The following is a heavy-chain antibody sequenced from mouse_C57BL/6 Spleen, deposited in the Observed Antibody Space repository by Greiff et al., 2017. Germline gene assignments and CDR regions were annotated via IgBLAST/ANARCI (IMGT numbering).Heavy chain of an antibody. CDR2: ISNGGGST. D-gene: IGHD2-4*01. CDR1: GFTFSDYY. V-gene: IGHV5-12*01. CDR3: AREGIYDYDDAWFAY. J-gene: IGHJ3*01. Sequence: EVKLMESGGGLVQPGGSLKLSFAASGFTFSDYYMYWVRQTPEKRLEWVAYISNGGGSTYYPDTVKGRFTIARDNAKNTLYLQMSRLKSEDTAMYYCAREGIYDYDDAWFAYWGQGTLVTVSA.